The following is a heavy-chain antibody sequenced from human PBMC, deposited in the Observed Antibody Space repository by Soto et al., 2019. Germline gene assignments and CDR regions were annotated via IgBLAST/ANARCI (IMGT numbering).Heavy chain of an antibody. CDR3: ARAPRRYCTSLSCLGLYGLDV. D-gene: IGHD2-8*01. J-gene: IGHJ6*02. CDR2: ISFDGNIK. V-gene: IGHV3-30-3*01. CDR1: GFTFSDYA. Sequence: GGSLRLSCAASGFTFSDYAMHWVRHVPGQGLEWVAVISFDGNIKYDADSVKGRFTITRDNSKNTLFLQMGSLKGEDTAVYSCARAPRRYCTSLSCLGLYGLDVGGQGTAATASS.